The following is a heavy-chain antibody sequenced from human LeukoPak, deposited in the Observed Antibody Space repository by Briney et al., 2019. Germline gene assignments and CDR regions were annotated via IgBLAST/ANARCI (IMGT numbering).Heavy chain of an antibody. V-gene: IGHV3-30*02. J-gene: IGHJ4*02. Sequence: GGSLRLSCAASGLTFSNYDIHWVRQAPGKGLEWVAFIRHDGSDKYFTDSVKGRFTITRDNSKKTLYLQMNSLRAEDTAVYYCATDSCSGASCHYFDYWGQGTLVTVSS. CDR2: IRHDGSDK. CDR1: GLTFSNYD. D-gene: IGHD2-15*01. CDR3: ATDSCSGASCHYFDY.